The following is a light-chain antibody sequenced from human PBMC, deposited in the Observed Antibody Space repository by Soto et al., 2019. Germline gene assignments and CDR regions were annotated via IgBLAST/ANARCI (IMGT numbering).Light chain of an antibody. J-gene: IGKJ1*01. CDR2: GAS. Sequence: EIVLTHSPGTLSLSPGERATLSCRASQSVSTTYLAWYQQKPGQAPRLLIYGASSRATGIPDRFSGSGSGTDFTLTISRLEAEDFAVYYCQQYGSSPWTFGQGTKVDIK. CDR3: QQYGSSPWT. V-gene: IGKV3-20*01. CDR1: QSVSTTY.